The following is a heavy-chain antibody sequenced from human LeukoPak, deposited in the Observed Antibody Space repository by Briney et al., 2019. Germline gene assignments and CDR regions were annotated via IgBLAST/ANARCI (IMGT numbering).Heavy chain of an antibody. Sequence: ASVKVSCKVSGNTLTDLSIHWVRQAPEKGLDWMGGFDPEDAEVIYAEKFQGRVTMTEDPSTDTAYLELSSLRSEDTAVYYCAAEGQWSLVHYFNSWGQGTLVTVSS. V-gene: IGHV1-24*01. CDR2: FDPEDAEV. D-gene: IGHD2-15*01. CDR1: GNTLTDLS. J-gene: IGHJ4*02. CDR3: AAEGQWSLVHYFNS.